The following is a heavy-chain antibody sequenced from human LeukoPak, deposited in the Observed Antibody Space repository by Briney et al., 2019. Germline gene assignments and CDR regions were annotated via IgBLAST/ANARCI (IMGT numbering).Heavy chain of an antibody. J-gene: IGHJ4*02. CDR2: INPNSGGT. D-gene: IGHD5-18*01. CDR3: ATLYSYGYFDY. Sequence: VASVKVSCKASGYTFTGYYMHWVRQAPGQGLEWMGRINPNSGGTNYAQKFQGRVTMTRDTSISTAYMELSRLRSDGTAVYYCATLYSYGYFDYWGQGTLVTVSS. CDR1: GYTFTGYY. V-gene: IGHV1-2*06.